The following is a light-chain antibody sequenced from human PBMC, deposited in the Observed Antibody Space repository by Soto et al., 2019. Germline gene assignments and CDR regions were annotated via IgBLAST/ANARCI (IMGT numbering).Light chain of an antibody. Sequence: QSVLTQPPSASGTPGQRVTISCSGSSSNIGSNYVYWYQQLPGTAPKLLIYRNNQRPSGVPDRFSGSKSGTSASLAISGLRSEDESDYYCAAWDDILSGLVVFGGGTKLTVL. J-gene: IGLJ2*01. V-gene: IGLV1-47*01. CDR3: AAWDDILSGLVV. CDR2: RNN. CDR1: SSNIGSNY.